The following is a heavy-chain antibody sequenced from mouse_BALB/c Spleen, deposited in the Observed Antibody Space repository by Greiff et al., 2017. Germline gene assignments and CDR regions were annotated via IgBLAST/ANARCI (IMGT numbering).Heavy chain of an antibody. CDR2: ISSGGSYT. D-gene: IGHD1-1*01. V-gene: IGHV5-9-4*01. CDR1: GFTFSSYA. CDR3: ARVRYYGSSYWYFDV. Sequence: EVQGVESGGGLVKPGGSLKLSCAASGFTFSSYAMSWVRQSPEKRLEWVAEISSGGSYTYYPDTVTGRFTISRDNAKNTLYLEMSSLRSEDTAMYYCARVRYYGSSYWYFDVWGAGTTVTVSS. J-gene: IGHJ1*01.